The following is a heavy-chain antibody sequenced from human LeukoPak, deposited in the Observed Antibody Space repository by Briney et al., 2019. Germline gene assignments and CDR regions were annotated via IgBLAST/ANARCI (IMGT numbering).Heavy chain of an antibody. CDR1: GGSISSYY. V-gene: IGHV4-59*01. Sequence: PSETLSLTCTVSGGSISSYYWSWIRQPPGKGLEWIGYIYYSGSTNYNPSLKGRVTISVDTSKNQFSLKLSSVTAADTAVYYCARFGDYNYYYYGMDVWGQGTTVTVSS. CDR3: ARFGDYNYYYYGMDV. CDR2: IYYSGST. J-gene: IGHJ6*02. D-gene: IGHD4-17*01.